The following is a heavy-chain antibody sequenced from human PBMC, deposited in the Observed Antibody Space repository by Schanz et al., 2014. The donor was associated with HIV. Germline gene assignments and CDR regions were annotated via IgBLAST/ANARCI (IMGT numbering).Heavy chain of an antibody. CDR3: VREGVTGYYDG. CDR2: INSDGTST. CDR1: GFTFSNYA. D-gene: IGHD3-9*01. J-gene: IGHJ4*02. V-gene: IGHV3-74*01. Sequence: EMQMLESGGGLVEPGGSLRLSCVASGFTFSNYAVSWVRHAPGKGLEWVSRINSDGTSTNYADSVKGRFTISRDNAKNSLFLQMERLRAEDTALYYCVREGVTGYYDGWGQGTLVTVSS.